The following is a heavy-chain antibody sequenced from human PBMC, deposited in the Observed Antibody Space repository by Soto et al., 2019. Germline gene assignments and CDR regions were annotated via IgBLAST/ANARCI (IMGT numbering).Heavy chain of an antibody. Sequence: GGSLRLSCFASGFILSGYDMHWVRQATGEGLEWVSAIGTAGDPYYSGSVKGRFTISRGNAENSVYLQMNSLRAGDTAVYYCARAGYDSSGYYFYAMDVWGPGTTVTVSS. D-gene: IGHD3-22*01. V-gene: IGHV3-13*05. J-gene: IGHJ6*02. CDR3: ARAGYDSSGYYFYAMDV. CDR1: GFILSGYD. CDR2: IGTAGDP.